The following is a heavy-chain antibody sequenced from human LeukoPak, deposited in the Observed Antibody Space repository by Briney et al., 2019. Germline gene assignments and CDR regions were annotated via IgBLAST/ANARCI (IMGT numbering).Heavy chain of an antibody. Sequence: PGGSLRLSCAASGFTFSNSDMNWVHQAPGKGLEWVSGVSWNGSKTHYADSVKGRFIISRDNYRNTLYLQTNSLRAEATAVPVRVVPAAAPYYYGMDVWGKGTTVTVSS. CDR1: GFTFSNSD. J-gene: IGHJ6*04. CDR3: VVPAAAPYYYGMDV. CDR2: VSWNGSKT. D-gene: IGHD2-2*01. V-gene: IGHV3-35*01.